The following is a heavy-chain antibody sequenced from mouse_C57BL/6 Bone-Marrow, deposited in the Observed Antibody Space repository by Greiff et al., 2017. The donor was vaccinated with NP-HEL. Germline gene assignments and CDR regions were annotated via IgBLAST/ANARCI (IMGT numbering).Heavy chain of an antibody. V-gene: IGHV14-4*01. Sequence: VQLQQSGAELVRPGASVKLSCTASGFNIKDYYMHWVKQRPEQGLEWIGWIDPENGDTEYASKFQGQATITADTSSNTAYLQLSSLTSEDTAVYYCTTNWAFAYWGQGTLVTVSA. CDR3: TTNWAFAY. CDR1: GFNIKDYY. D-gene: IGHD4-1*01. J-gene: IGHJ3*01. CDR2: IDPENGDT.